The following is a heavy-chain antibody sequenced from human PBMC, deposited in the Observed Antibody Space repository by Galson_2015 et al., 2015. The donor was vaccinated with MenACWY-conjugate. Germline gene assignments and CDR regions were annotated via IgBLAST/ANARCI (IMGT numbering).Heavy chain of an antibody. D-gene: IGHD3-22*01. CDR3: AKGPLYDSSDSESDYFDY. Sequence: SLRLSCAASGFIFNKFAMTWIRQAPGKGLEWVSAASGSGGVTYHADSVKGRFTISRDNSKNTLYLQMTSLKAEDTAIYYCAKGPLYDSSDSESDYFDYWGQGTLVTVSS. CDR1: GFIFNKFA. V-gene: IGHV3-23*01. CDR2: ASGSGGVT. J-gene: IGHJ4*02.